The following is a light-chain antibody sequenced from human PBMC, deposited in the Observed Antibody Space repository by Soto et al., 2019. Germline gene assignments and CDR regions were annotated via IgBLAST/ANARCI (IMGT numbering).Light chain of an antibody. CDR3: QQYYSTPPT. CDR2: WAS. CDR1: QSVLYSSNNKNF. V-gene: IGKV4-1*01. Sequence: DIVMTQSPDSLAASLGERATINCKSSQSVLYSSNNKNFLAWYQQKPGQPPKLLIYWASTRESGVPGRFSGSGSGTDFTLTISSLQAEDVAVYYCQQYYSTPPTFGQGTKLDIK. J-gene: IGKJ2*01.